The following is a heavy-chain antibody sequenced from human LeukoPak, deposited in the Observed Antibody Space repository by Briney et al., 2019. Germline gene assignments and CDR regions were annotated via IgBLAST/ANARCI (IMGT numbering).Heavy chain of an antibody. D-gene: IGHD3-10*01. Sequence: SETLSLTRAVYGGSFSGYYWSWIRQPPGKGLEWIGEINHSGSTNYNPSLKSRVTISVDTSKNQFSLKLSSVTAADTAVYCCARSRLLWFGELMGGFDYWGQGTLVTVSS. CDR2: INHSGST. CDR3: ARSRLLWFGELMGGFDY. J-gene: IGHJ4*02. CDR1: GGSFSGYY. V-gene: IGHV4-34*01.